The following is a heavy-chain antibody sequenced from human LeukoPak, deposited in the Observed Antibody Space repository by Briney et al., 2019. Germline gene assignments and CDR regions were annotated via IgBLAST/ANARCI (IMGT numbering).Heavy chain of an antibody. CDR3: AKGLWFGELLQDY. Sequence: GGSLRLSCTASGFTFSNYAMSWVRQAPGKGLEWVSSINSGGATYYADSVKGRFTISRDNSKNTLHLQMNSLRAEDTAVYYCAKGLWFGELLQDYWGQGTLVTVSS. V-gene: IGHV3-23*01. D-gene: IGHD3-10*01. CDR2: INSGGAT. CDR1: GFTFSNYA. J-gene: IGHJ4*02.